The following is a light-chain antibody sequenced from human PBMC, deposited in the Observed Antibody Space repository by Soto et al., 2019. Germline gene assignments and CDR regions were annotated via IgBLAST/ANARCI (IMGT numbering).Light chain of an antibody. Sequence: EIVMTQSPATLSVSPGERATLSCRASQSVSNNLAWYQKKPGQAPRLLIYGASTRATGIPARFSGSGSGTEFTLTISSLQSEDFAFYYCQQYNNWWTSGQGTRVEIK. CDR2: GAS. V-gene: IGKV3-15*01. J-gene: IGKJ1*01. CDR1: QSVSNN. CDR3: QQYNNWWT.